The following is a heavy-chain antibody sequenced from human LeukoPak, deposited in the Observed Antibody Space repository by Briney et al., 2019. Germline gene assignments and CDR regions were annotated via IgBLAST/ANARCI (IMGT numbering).Heavy chain of an antibody. CDR3: ARTTYYYDSSGYYHLSLYYFDY. J-gene: IGHJ4*02. CDR1: GGTFSSYA. CDR2: IIPIFGTA. Sequence: SVKVSCKTSGGTFSSYAISWVRQAPGQGLEWMGGIIPIFGTANYAQKFQGRVTITTDESTSTAYMELSSLRSEDTAVYYCARTTYYYDSSGYYHLSLYYFDYWGQGTLVTVSS. V-gene: IGHV1-69*05. D-gene: IGHD3-22*01.